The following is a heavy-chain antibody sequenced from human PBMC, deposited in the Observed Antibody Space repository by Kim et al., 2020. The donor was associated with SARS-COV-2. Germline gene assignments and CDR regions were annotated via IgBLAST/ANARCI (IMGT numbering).Heavy chain of an antibody. Sequence: ASVKVSCKASGYTFTSYTMNWVRQAPGQGLEWMGWINTNTGNPTYAQGFTGRFVFSLDTSVSTAYLQISSLKAEDTAVYYCARVPNSGWYRSWFDPWGQGTLVTVSS. J-gene: IGHJ5*02. CDR3: ARVPNSGWYRSWFDP. CDR2: INTNTGNP. CDR1: GYTFTSYT. D-gene: IGHD6-19*01. V-gene: IGHV7-4-1*02.